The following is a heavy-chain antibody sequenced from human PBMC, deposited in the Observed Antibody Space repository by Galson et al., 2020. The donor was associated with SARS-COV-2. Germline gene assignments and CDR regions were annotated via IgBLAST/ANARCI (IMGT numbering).Heavy chain of an antibody. CDR2: INSDGSST. D-gene: IGHD3-22*01. J-gene: IGHJ5*02. CDR1: GFTFSSYW. Sequence: GGSLRLSCAASGFTFSSYWMHWVRQAPGKGLVWVSRINSDGSSTSYADSVKGRFTISRDNAKNTLYLQMNSLRAEDTAVYYCARAHYTYDKRFDPWVQGTLVTVSS. V-gene: IGHV3-74*01. CDR3: ARAHYTYDKRFDP.